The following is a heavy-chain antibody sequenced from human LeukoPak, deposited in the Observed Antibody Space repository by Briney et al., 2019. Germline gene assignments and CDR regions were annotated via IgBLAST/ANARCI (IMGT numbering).Heavy chain of an antibody. J-gene: IGHJ3*02. CDR3: ARSAYGDYLGHDTFDM. CDR1: GDTFSSYG. Sequence: GGSLKLSCAASGDTFSSYGVHWVRQAPGKGLEWVAVIWNDGSKQYYLDSVKGRFTISRDDSKNTLYLQMNSLRAEDTALYYCARSAYGDYLGHDTFDMWGQGTMVTVSS. D-gene: IGHD4-17*01. V-gene: IGHV3-33*01. CDR2: IWNDGSKQ.